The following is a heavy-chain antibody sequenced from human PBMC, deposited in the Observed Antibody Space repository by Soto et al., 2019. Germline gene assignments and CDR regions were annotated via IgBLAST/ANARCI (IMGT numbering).Heavy chain of an antibody. D-gene: IGHD3-3*01. CDR2: INPNSGGT. J-gene: IGHJ6*02. Sequence: ASVKVSCKASGYTFTVYYMHCVLQSPLQWLDWMGWINPNSGGTNYAQKFQGWVTMTRDTSISTAYMELSRLRSDDTAVYYCARAGAPVLRFLEWSRPSYYYGMDVWGQGTTVTVSS. CDR1: GYTFTVYY. CDR3: ARAGAPVLRFLEWSRPSYYYGMDV. V-gene: IGHV1-2*04.